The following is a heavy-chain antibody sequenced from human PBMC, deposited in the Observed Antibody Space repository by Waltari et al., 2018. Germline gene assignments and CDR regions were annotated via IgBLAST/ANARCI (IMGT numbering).Heavy chain of an antibody. D-gene: IGHD3-10*01. CDR2: IGTTANSA. CDR1: GFTFSSFA. J-gene: IGHJ4*02. Sequence: EVQLVESGGGLVQPGGSLRLSCSASGFTFSSFAMYWVRQAPGKGLEFVSVIGTTANSAYYTDSVKGRFTISRDNSKNTLYLQMSSLRPEDTAVYYCVKDFYGEGYWGQGTLVTVSS. CDR3: VKDFYGEGY. V-gene: IGHV3-64D*06.